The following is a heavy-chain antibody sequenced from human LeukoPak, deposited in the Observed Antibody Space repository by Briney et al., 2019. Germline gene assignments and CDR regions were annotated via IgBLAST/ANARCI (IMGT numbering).Heavy chain of an antibody. D-gene: IGHD4-23*01. CDR3: ARPATDNGGFDF. CDR2: MNTNSGNT. CDR1: GYTFTSYD. Sequence: GASVKVSCKASGYTFTSYDIDWGRQATGQGVEWMGWMNTNSGNTGNAQKFQGIVTITRNNAISTAYMELSSLRSEDTAVYYCARPATDNGGFDFWGQGAQVTVSS. J-gene: IGHJ4*02. V-gene: IGHV1-8*03.